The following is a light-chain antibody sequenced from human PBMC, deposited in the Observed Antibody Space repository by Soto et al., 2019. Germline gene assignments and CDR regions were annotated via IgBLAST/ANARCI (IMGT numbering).Light chain of an antibody. CDR1: SSDVGGYNF. J-gene: IGLJ2*01. CDR3: SSYAGSNNFVV. Sequence: QSVLTQPPPASGSPGQSVTISCTGTSSDVGGYNFVSWFQQNPGKAPKLMIYEVNKRPSGVPDRFSGSKSGNTAPLTVSGLQAEDEADYYCSSYAGSNNFVVFGGGTKLTVL. V-gene: IGLV2-8*01. CDR2: EVN.